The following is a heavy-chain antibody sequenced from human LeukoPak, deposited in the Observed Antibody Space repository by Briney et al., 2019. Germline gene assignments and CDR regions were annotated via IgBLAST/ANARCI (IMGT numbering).Heavy chain of an antibody. Sequence: GGSLRLSCAGSGFTFSRYAMSWVRQAPGQGLEWISYISRSGNTIYYADSVKGRFTTSRDNAKNSLYLQMNSLRVEDTAVYYCARVATMVRVPLDALDIWGQGTMVSVSS. CDR1: GFTFSRYA. J-gene: IGHJ3*02. CDR3: ARVATMVRVPLDALDI. D-gene: IGHD3-10*01. V-gene: IGHV3-48*03. CDR2: ISRSGNTI.